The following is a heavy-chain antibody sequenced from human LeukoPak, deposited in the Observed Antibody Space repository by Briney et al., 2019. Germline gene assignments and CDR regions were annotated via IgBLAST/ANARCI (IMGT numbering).Heavy chain of an antibody. V-gene: IGHV1-69*04. J-gene: IGHJ4*02. CDR3: ARDHSYYDSSGWFDY. CDR1: GGTFSSYA. CDR2: IIPILGIA. D-gene: IGHD3-22*01. Sequence: GASVKVSCKASGGTFSSYAISWVRQAPGQGLEWMGRIIPILGIANYAQKFQGRVTITADKSTSTAYMELSSLRSEDTAVYYCARDHSYYDSSGWFDYWGQGTLVTVSS.